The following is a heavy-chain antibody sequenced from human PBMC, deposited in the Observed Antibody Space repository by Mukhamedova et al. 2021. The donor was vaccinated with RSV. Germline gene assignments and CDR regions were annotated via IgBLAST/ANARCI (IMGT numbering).Heavy chain of an antibody. CDR3: AKAAIDYYYYYGMDV. V-gene: IGHV3-30*01. J-gene: IGHJ6*02. D-gene: IGHD2-21*02. Sequence: GGSNKYYADSVKGRFTISRVNSKNTLYLQMNSLRAEDTAVYYCAKAAIDYYYYYGMDVWGQGTTVTVSS. CDR2: GGSNK.